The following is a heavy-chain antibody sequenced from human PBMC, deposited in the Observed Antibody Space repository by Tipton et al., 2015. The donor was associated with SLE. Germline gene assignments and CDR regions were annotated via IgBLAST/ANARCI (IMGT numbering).Heavy chain of an antibody. V-gene: IGHV4-39*07. CDR3: ARAPTSSGWFDP. D-gene: IGHD3-10*01. J-gene: IGHJ5*02. Sequence: GLVKPSETLSLNCSVSPGSMNSHDDYWGWIRQTPEKGLEWIGGVSPGGNTHHNPSLKSRITVSLDTSRNEFSLRLTSVTAADTAVYYCARAPTSSGWFDPWGQGTLVTVSS. CDR1: PGSMNSHDDY. CDR2: VSPGGNT.